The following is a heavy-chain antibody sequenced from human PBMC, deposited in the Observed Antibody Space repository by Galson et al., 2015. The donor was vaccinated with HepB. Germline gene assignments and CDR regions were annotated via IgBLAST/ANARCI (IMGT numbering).Heavy chain of an antibody. J-gene: IGHJ4*02. D-gene: IGHD3-10*01. CDR3: ARGGLLWFEIDY. V-gene: IGHV1-3*01. CDR1: GYTFTSYA. CDR2: INAGNGNT. Sequence: SVKVSCKASGYTFTSYAMHWVRQAPGQRLEWMGWINAGNGNTKYSQKFQGRVTITRDTSASTAYMELSSLRSEDTAVYYCARGGLLWFEIDYWGQGTLVTVSS.